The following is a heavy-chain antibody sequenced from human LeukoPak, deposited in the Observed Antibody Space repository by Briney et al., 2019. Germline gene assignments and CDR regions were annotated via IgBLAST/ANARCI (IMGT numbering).Heavy chain of an antibody. V-gene: IGHV1-3*01. CDR2: INAGNGNT. Sequence: ASVKVSCKASGYTFTIYAMHWVRQAPGQRLEWMGWINAGNGNTKYSQKFQGRVTITRDTSASTAYMELSSLRSEDTAVYYCARSGSAMVRGVPWRGNWFDPWGQGTLVTVSS. D-gene: IGHD3-10*01. CDR3: ARSGSAMVRGVPWRGNWFDP. CDR1: GYTFTIYA. J-gene: IGHJ5*02.